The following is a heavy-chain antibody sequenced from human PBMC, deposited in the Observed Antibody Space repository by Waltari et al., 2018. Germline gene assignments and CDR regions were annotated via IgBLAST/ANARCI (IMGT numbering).Heavy chain of an antibody. V-gene: IGHV4-39*07. D-gene: IGHD6-6*01. CDR1: GGSISSSSYY. CDR3: ARDASIAARPSGAFDI. CDR2: IYYSGST. J-gene: IGHJ3*02. Sequence: QLQLQESGPGLVKPSETLSLTCTVSGGSISSSSYYWGWIRQPPGKGLEWIGSIYYSGSTYYNPSLKWRVTISVDTSKNQFSLKLSSVTAADTAVYYCARDASIAARPSGAFDIWGQGTMVTVSS.